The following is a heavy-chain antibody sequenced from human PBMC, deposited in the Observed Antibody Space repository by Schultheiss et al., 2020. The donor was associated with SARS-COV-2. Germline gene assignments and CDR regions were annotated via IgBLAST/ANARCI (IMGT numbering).Heavy chain of an antibody. J-gene: IGHJ6*03. CDR1: GGSFSGYY. V-gene: IGHV4-34*01. CDR2: INHSGST. Sequence: SETLSLTCAVYGGSFSGYYWSWIRQPPGKGLEWIGEINHSGSTNYNPSLKSRVTISVDTSKNQFSLKLSSVTAADTAVYYCARVLRGAGVYYMDVWGKGTTVTVSS. CDR3: ARVLRGAGVYYMDV. D-gene: IGHD6-19*01.